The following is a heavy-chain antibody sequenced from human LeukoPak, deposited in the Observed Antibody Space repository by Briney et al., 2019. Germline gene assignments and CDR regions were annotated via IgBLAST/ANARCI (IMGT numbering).Heavy chain of an antibody. CDR2: IYSGGSN. J-gene: IGHJ3*02. CDR3: GSSQRSGAFDI. CDR1: GFTVSSNY. V-gene: IGHV3-53*01. D-gene: IGHD3-10*01. Sequence: PGGSLRLSCAASGFTVSSNYMSWVRQAPGKGLEWVSVIYSGGSNYYADSVKGRFTFSRDNSKNTLYLKMNSRRAEDTAVYYCGSSQRSGAFDIWGQGTMVTVSS.